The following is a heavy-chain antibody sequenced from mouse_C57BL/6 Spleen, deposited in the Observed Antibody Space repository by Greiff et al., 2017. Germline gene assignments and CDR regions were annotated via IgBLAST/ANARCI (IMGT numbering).Heavy chain of an antibody. CDR1: GYTFTDYY. CDR2: INPNNGGT. D-gene: IGHD1-1*01. Sequence: EVQLQQSGPELVKPGASVKISCKASGYTFTDYYMNWVKQSHGKSLEWIGDINPNNGGTSYNQKFTGKATLTVDTSSSTAYMELRSLTSEDSAVYYCARHYYGSSDPDYWGQGTTLTVSS. CDR3: ARHYYGSSDPDY. V-gene: IGHV1-26*01. J-gene: IGHJ2*01.